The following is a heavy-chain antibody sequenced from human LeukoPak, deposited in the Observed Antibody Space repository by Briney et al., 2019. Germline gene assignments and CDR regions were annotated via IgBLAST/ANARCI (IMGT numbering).Heavy chain of an antibody. CDR2: MSYDGNK. CDR3: ALQRTLWQQLLDY. Sequence: QAGGSLRLSCAASGFTFTSYGFHWVRQAPGKALEWVAFMSYDGNKKYGDSVKGRFTISRDNSKNTLYLQMNSLRAEDTAVYYCALQRTLWQQLLDYWGQGTLVTVSS. J-gene: IGHJ4*02. D-gene: IGHD6-13*01. CDR1: GFTFTSYG. V-gene: IGHV3-30*03.